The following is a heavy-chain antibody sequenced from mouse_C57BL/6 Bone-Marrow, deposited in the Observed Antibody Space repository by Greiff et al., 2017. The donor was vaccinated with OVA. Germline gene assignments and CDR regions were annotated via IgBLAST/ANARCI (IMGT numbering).Heavy chain of an antibody. Sequence: EVKLVESGGDLVKPGGSLKLSCAASGFTFSSYGMSWVRQTPDKRLEWVATISSGGSYTYYPDSVTGRFTISRDNAKNTLYLQMSSLKSEDTAMYYCARPLITTVVASAPMDYWGQGTSVTVSS. J-gene: IGHJ4*01. CDR2: ISSGGSYT. CDR3: ARPLITTVVASAPMDY. D-gene: IGHD1-1*01. CDR1: GFTFSSYG. V-gene: IGHV5-6*01.